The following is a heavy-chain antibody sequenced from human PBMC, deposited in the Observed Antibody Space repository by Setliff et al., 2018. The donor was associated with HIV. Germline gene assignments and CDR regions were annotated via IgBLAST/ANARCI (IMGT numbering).Heavy chain of an antibody. V-gene: IGHV1-3*03. D-gene: IGHD7-27*01. J-gene: IGHJ5*02. CDR2: INAGNGNT. Sequence: ASVKVSCKASGYTFTTHAMHWVRQAPGQRLEWMGWINAGNGNTKYSQGFQGRVTVTRNSSISTAYMELSSLRSEDTAVYYCTRNTWGWFDPWGQGTLVTVSS. CDR1: GYTFTTHA. CDR3: TRNTWGWFDP.